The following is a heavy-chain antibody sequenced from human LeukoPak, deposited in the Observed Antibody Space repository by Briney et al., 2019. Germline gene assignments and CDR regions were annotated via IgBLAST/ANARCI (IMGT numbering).Heavy chain of an antibody. CDR3: ARDAVYCSSTSCYDYYYYYMDV. J-gene: IGHJ6*03. Sequence: SETLSLTCTVSSGSISSGYYWGWIRQPPGKGLEWIGSIYHSGSTYYNPSLKSRVTISVDTSKNQFSLKLSSVTAADTAVYYCARDAVYCSSTSCYDYYYYYMDVWGKGTTVTVSS. CDR1: SGSISSGYY. CDR2: IYHSGST. D-gene: IGHD2-2*01. V-gene: IGHV4-38-2*02.